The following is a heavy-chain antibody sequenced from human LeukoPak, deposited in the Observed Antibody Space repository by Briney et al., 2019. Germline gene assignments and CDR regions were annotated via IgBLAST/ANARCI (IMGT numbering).Heavy chain of an antibody. V-gene: IGHV4-39*01. CDR2: IYYRGNT. CDR3: ARLSISGSYFGDY. Sequence: SETLSLTCTISGDSISNSNNYWDWIRQPPGKGLEWIGSIYYRGNTYYNPSLKSRVSISVDTSKHQFSLKLTSVTAADTAVYYCARLSISGSYFGDYWGQGALVTVSS. CDR1: GDSISNSNNY. J-gene: IGHJ4*02. D-gene: IGHD1-26*01.